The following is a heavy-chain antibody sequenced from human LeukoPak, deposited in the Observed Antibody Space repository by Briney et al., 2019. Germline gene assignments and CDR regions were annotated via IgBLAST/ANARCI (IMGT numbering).Heavy chain of an antibody. CDR1: GFTFSNYW. Sequence: GGSLRLSCAASGFTFSNYWMSWVRQAPGKALEWVASIKPDGNEKYYVDSVKGRFTICRDNAKNSLCLQMNSLRAEDTAVYYCARDLFLEWLLDYWGQGTLVTVSS. J-gene: IGHJ4*02. V-gene: IGHV3-7*03. D-gene: IGHD3-3*01. CDR2: IKPDGNEK. CDR3: ARDLFLEWLLDY.